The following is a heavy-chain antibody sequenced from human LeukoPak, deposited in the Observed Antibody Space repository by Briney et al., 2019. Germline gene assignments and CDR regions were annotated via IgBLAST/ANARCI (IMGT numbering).Heavy chain of an antibody. J-gene: IGHJ4*02. D-gene: IGHD1-1*01. CDR2: ISGSGLST. CDR3: ARGSPFARPYYFDY. Sequence: GGSLRLSCAASGFTFGSYGMGWVRQAPGKGLEWVSAISGSGLSTYYADSVKGRFTISRDNSKNTLYLQMNSLRAEDTAVYYCARGSPFARPYYFDYWGQGTLVTVSS. CDR1: GFTFGSYG. V-gene: IGHV3-23*01.